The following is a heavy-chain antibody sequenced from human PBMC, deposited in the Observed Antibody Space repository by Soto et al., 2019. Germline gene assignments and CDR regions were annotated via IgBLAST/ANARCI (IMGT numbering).Heavy chain of an antibody. Sequence: VQLLESGGGLVQPGGSLRLSCTASGFTFSSYAMSWVRQAPGKGLEWVSGISSSGVTTYYAASVEGRFTISRDNSKSMLYLQMSSLRAEDTATYYCAKAYAERVTTWVWGQGTLVTVSS. D-gene: IGHD4-17*01. CDR1: GFTFSSYA. J-gene: IGHJ4*02. V-gene: IGHV3-23*01. CDR2: ISSSGVTT. CDR3: AKAYAERVTTWV.